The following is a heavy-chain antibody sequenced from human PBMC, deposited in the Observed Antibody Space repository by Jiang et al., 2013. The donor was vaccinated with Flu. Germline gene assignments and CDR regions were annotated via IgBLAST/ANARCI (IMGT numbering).Heavy chain of an antibody. J-gene: IGHJ4*02. CDR2: TSYRSKWYN. CDR3: VRAGYYDSGSYFDY. D-gene: IGHD3-10*01. Sequence: QTLSLTCAISGDSVSSNSAAWNWIRQSPSRGLEWLGRTSYRSKWYNAYAPSLKSRITINPDTSKNQFSLQLNSVTPEDTAVYYCVRAGYYDSGSYFDYWGQGILVTVSS. CDR1: GDSVSSNSAA. V-gene: IGHV6-1*01.